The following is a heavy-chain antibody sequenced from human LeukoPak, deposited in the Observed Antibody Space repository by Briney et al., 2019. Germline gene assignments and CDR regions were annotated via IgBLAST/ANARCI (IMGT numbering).Heavy chain of an antibody. CDR3: ARGGWELLLGSYYFDY. Sequence: ASVKVSCKASGYTFTGYYMHWVRQAPGQGLEWMGWINPNSGGTNYAQKFQGRVTMTRDTSISTAYMELSRLRSDDTAVYYCARGGWELLLGSYYFDYWGQGTLVTVSS. J-gene: IGHJ4*02. D-gene: IGHD3-10*01. CDR2: INPNSGGT. V-gene: IGHV1-2*02. CDR1: GYTFTGYY.